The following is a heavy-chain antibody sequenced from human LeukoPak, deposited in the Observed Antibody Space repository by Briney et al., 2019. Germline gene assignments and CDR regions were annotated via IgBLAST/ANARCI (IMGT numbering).Heavy chain of an antibody. V-gene: IGHV4-39*01. Sequence: PSETLSLTCTVSGGSISSGSHFWGWIRQPPGKGLEWIGIIYYSGRTYFNPSLKSRVTISVDTSKNQFSLKLSSVTAADTAVYYCARRAYSRPSFDYWGQGTLVTVSS. J-gene: IGHJ4*02. CDR1: GGSISSGSHF. CDR3: ARRAYSRPSFDY. CDR2: IYYSGRT. D-gene: IGHD6-13*01.